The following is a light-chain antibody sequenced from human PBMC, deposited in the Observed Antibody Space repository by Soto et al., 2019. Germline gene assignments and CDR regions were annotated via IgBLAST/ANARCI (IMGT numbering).Light chain of an antibody. V-gene: IGLV1-44*01. CDR2: INN. CDR3: AAWDDSLNGVV. Sequence: QPVLTQPPSASGTPGQRVTISCSGSSSNIGTSTVNWYQQLPGTAPKLLIYINNQRPSGVPDRFSGSKSGTSASLAISGLQSEDEADYYCAAWDDSLNGVVFGGGTKLTVL. CDR1: SSNIGTST. J-gene: IGLJ2*01.